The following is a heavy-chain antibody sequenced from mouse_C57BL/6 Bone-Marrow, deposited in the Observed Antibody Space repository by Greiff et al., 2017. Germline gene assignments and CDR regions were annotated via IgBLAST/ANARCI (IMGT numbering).Heavy chain of an antibody. CDR1: GYTFTDYE. J-gene: IGHJ4*01. Sequence: VQLQQSGAELVRPGASVTLSCKASGYTFTDYEMHWVKQTPVHGLEWIGAIDPETGGTAYNQKFKGKAILTADKSSSTAYMELRSLTSEDSAVYYCSPTLLRLYAMDYWGQGPSVTVSS. CDR2: IDPETGGT. D-gene: IGHD1-2*01. CDR3: SPTLLRLYAMDY. V-gene: IGHV1-15*01.